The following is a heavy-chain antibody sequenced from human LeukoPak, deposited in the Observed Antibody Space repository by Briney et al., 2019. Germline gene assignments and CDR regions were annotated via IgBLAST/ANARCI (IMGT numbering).Heavy chain of an antibody. J-gene: IGHJ3*02. D-gene: IGHD1-26*01. CDR3: ARGRPYRDAFDI. CDR2: MNPNSGNT. Sequence: GAPVKVSCKASGYTFTSYDINWVRQATGQGLEWMGWMNPNSGNTGYAQKFQGRVTMTRNTSISTAYMELSSLRSEDTAVYYCARGRPYRDAFDIWGQGTMVTVSS. CDR1: GYTFTSYD. V-gene: IGHV1-8*01.